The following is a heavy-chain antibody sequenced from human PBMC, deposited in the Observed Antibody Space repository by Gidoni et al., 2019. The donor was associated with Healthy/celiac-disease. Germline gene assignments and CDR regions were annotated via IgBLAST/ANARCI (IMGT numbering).Heavy chain of an antibody. CDR3: NTDGELSQHDAFDI. J-gene: IGHJ3*02. V-gene: IGHV3-15*07. Sequence: VQLVESGGGLGKPGGSLRLSCEHSGFTFRHAWMIWFRQAPGKGLEWVCRIKSKTDGWTTDYAAPVKGRFTISRDDLKNTLYLQMNSLKTEDTAVYYCNTDGELSQHDAFDIWGQVTMVTVSS. CDR1: GFTFRHAW. CDR2: IKSKTDGWTT. D-gene: IGHD3-16*02.